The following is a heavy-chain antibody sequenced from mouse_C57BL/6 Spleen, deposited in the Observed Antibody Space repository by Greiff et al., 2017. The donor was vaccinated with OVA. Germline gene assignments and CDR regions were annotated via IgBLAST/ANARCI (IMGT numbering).Heavy chain of an antibody. CDR3: ARHEDFEGFAY. Sequence: EVQLQASGGDLVKPGGSLKLSCAASGFTFSSYGMSWVRQTPDKRLEWVATISSGGSYTYYPDSVKGQFTISRDNAKNTLYLQMSSLKSEDTAMYYCARHEDFEGFAYWGQGTLVTVSA. CDR1: GFTFSSYG. CDR2: ISSGGSYT. V-gene: IGHV5-6*01. J-gene: IGHJ3*01.